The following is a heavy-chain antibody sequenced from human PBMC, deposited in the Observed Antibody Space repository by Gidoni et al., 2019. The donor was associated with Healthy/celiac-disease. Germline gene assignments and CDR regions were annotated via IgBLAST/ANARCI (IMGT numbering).Heavy chain of an antibody. CDR2: INAGNGKT. CDR1: GYTFTSYA. Sequence: QVQLVQSGAEVKKPGASVKVSCKASGYTFTSYAMHWVRQAPGQRLEWMGWINAGNGKTKYSQKCQGIVTITRYTSASTAYMELSSLRSEDTAVYYCAREVGIAVAEWFDPWGQGTLVTVSS. CDR3: AREVGIAVAEWFDP. J-gene: IGHJ5*02. V-gene: IGHV1-3*01. D-gene: IGHD6-19*01.